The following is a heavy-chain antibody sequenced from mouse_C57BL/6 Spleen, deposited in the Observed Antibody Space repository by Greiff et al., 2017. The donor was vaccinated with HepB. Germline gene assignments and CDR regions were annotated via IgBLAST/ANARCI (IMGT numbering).Heavy chain of an antibody. J-gene: IGHJ2*01. CDR3: ARLTTVVNYFDY. CDR2: IYPGSGNT. Sequence: QVHVKQSGAELVRPGASVKLSCKASGYTFTDYYINWVKQRPGQGLEWIARIYPGSGNTYYNEKFKGKATLTAEKSSSTAYMQLSSLTSEDSAVYFCARLTTVVNYFDYWGQGTTLTVSS. D-gene: IGHD1-1*01. CDR1: GYTFTDYY. V-gene: IGHV1-76*01.